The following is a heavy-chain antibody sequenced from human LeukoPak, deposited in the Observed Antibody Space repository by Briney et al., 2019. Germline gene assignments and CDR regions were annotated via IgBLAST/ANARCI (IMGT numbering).Heavy chain of an antibody. V-gene: IGHV3-33*03. CDR3: AGGSIGACSSPSCWAFEL. CDR1: RFAFTSYA. Sequence: PGGSLRLSCAASRFAFTSYAMHWVRQAPGTGLEWGAAIWFDGSNDEYADVVMGGVTISRDYSMNTLYLQMTSLGAEYTAVYYYAGGSIGACSSPSCWAFELWGQGALVTVSS. CDR2: IWFDGSND. J-gene: IGHJ4*02. D-gene: IGHD2-2*01.